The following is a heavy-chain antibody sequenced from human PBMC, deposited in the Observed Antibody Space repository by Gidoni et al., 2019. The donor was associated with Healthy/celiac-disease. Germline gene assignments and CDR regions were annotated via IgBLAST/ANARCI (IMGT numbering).Heavy chain of an antibody. Sequence: EVQLVASGGGLVKPGGSLRLSCAASGFTFSSYSMNWVRQAPGKGLEWFSSISSSSSYIYYADSVKGRFTISRDNAKNSLYLQMNSLRAEDTAVYYCARDGYSGYDYSVGSFFDYWGQGTLVTVSS. V-gene: IGHV3-21*01. CDR1: GFTFSSYS. D-gene: IGHD5-12*01. J-gene: IGHJ4*02. CDR3: ARDGYSGYDYSVGSFFDY. CDR2: ISSSSSYI.